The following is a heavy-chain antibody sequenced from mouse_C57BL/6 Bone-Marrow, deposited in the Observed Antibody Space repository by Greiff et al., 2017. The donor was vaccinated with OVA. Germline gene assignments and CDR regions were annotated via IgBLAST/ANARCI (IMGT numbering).Heavy chain of an antibody. V-gene: IGHV1-80*01. CDR3: ARRVYYDYDEGFAY. D-gene: IGHD2-4*01. Sequence: VQLQQSGAELVKPGASVKISCKASGYAFSSYWMNWVKQRPGKGLEWIGQIYPGDGDTNYNGKFKGKATLTADKSSSTAYMQLSSLTSEDSAVYFCARRVYYDYDEGFAYWGQGTLVTVSA. CDR2: IYPGDGDT. CDR1: GYAFSSYW. J-gene: IGHJ3*01.